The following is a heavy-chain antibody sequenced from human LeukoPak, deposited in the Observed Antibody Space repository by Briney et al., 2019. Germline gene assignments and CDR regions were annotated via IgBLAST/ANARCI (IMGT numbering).Heavy chain of an antibody. CDR3: ARTGYSSGWYGGAAFDI. CDR2: IYYSGST. V-gene: IGHV4-39*07. CDR1: GGSISSSSYC. J-gene: IGHJ3*02. D-gene: IGHD6-19*01. Sequence: SETLSLTCTVSGGSISSSSYCWGWIRQPPGKGLEWIGSIYYSGSTYYNPSLKSRVTISVDTSKNQFSLKLSSVTAADTAVYYCARTGYSSGWYGGAAFDIWGQGTMVTVSS.